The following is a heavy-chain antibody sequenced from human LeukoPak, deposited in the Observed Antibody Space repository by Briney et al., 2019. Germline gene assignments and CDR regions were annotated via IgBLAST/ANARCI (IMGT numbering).Heavy chain of an antibody. CDR1: GGSFSGYY. Sequence: SETLSLTCTVYGGSFSGYYWSWIRQPPGKGLEWIGEINRSGSTNYSPSLKSRVTISVDTSKNQFSLKLSSVTAADTAVYYCARHWGHDSSFAFDIWGQGTMVTVSS. CDR3: ARHWGHDSSFAFDI. D-gene: IGHD3-22*01. CDR2: INRSGST. V-gene: IGHV4-34*01. J-gene: IGHJ3*02.